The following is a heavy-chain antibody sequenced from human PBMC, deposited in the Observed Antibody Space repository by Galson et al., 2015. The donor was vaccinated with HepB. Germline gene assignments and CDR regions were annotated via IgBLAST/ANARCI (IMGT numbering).Heavy chain of an antibody. V-gene: IGHV1-58*01. D-gene: IGHD5-18*01. CDR1: GFTFTSSA. CDR3: AAAPRGYSYGNIFDY. J-gene: IGHJ4*02. Sequence: SVKVSCKASGFTFTSSAVQWVRQARGQRLEWIGWIVVGSGNTNYAQKFQERVTITRDMSTSTAYMELSSLRSEDTAVYYCAAAPRGYSYGNIFDYWCQRTLVTVSS. CDR2: IVVGSGNT.